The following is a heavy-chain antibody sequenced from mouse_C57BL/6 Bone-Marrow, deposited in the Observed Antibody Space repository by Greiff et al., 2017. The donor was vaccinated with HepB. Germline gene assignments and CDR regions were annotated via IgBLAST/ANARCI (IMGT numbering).Heavy chain of an antibody. CDR1: GFTFSSYG. J-gene: IGHJ2*01. D-gene: IGHD1-1*01. Sequence: VQLKESGGDLVKPGGSLKLSCAASGFTFSSYGMSWVRQTPDKRLEWVATISSGGSYTYYPDSVKGRFTISRDNAKNTLYLQMSSLKSEDTAMYYCARGSGFFDYWGQGTTLTVSS. CDR3: ARGSGFFDY. CDR2: ISSGGSYT. V-gene: IGHV5-6*01.